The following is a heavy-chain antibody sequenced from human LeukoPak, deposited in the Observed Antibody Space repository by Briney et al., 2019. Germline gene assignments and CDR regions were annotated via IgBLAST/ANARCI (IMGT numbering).Heavy chain of an antibody. CDR3: ARMGGYSGYATH. J-gene: IGHJ4*02. CDR2: IHYSGTT. D-gene: IGHD5-12*01. CDR1: GGTISTYY. Sequence: LETLSLTCTVSGGTISTYYLSWIRHPPGKGQEWIGYIHYSGTTNYNPSLKNRVTISLDTSKNQFSLNLSSVTAADTAVYYCARMGGYSGYATHWGQGTLVTVSS. V-gene: IGHV4-59*08.